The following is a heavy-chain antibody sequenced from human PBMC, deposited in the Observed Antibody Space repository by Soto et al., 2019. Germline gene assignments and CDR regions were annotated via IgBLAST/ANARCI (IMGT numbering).Heavy chain of an antibody. CDR2: IVPLFRTT. CDR3: ARRRYSSTWSNLFDRSVLGV. J-gene: IGHJ6*02. V-gene: IGHV1-69*06. Sequence: QVQLVQSGAEAKKPGSSVKVSCKTSGGTFSSYAISWVRQAPGQGLEWMGGIVPLFRTTNYAQKFQGRVTITADTTSYTVYMELSGLRCGDTAVYYWARRRYSSTWSNLFDRSVLGVWGQGTTVTVSS. D-gene: IGHD6-13*01. CDR1: GGTFSSYA.